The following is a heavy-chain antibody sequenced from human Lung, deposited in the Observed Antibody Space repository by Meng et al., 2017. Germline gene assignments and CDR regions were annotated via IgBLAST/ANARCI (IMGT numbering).Heavy chain of an antibody. CDR2: IKRDGTEP. J-gene: IGHJ1*01. CDR3: TNDREDH. D-gene: IGHD1-1*01. V-gene: IGHV3-74*02. CDR1: GLTFSCEW. Sequence: VLVVGCVGGLIRRGWSRRLACAASGLTFSCEWIGFVRRGTGEELVWDSRIKRDGTEPTYAYSMQRRCTTSRAHPKNTLYLQMNNLRSDDTAFYYCTNDREDHWGQGALVTVSS.